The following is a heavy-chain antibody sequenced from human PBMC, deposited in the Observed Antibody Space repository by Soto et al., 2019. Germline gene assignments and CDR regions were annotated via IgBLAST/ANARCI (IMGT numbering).Heavy chain of an antibody. V-gene: IGHV3-53*01. Sequence: PWGSLRLSCVFSGFSVSINYMTWVRQTPGKGLEWISVVYSGGSTYYADSVKGRFTISRDNSKNTVSLQMDSLRAGDTAVYYCAKSTGCRGGICNWGQGTQVTVSS. CDR3: AKSTGCRGGICN. J-gene: IGHJ4*02. CDR1: GFSVSINY. D-gene: IGHD2-15*01. CDR2: VYSGGST.